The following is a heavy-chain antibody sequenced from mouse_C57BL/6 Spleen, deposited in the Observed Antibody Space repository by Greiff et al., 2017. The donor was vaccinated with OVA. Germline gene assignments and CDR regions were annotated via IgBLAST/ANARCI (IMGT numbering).Heavy chain of an antibody. CDR3: TTRYYGSSLYYAMDY. D-gene: IGHD1-1*01. J-gene: IGHJ4*01. CDR2: LAPENGDT. V-gene: IGHV14-4*01. CDR1: GFNIKDDY. Sequence: VQLQQSGAELVRPGASVKLSCTASGFNIKDDYMHWVKQRPEQGLEWIGWLAPENGDTEYASKFQGKATITADTSSNTAYLQLSSLTSEDTAVYYCTTRYYGSSLYYAMDYWGQGTSVTVSS.